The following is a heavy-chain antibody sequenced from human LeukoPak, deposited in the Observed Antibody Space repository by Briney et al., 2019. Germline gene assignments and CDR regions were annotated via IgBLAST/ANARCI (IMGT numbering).Heavy chain of an antibody. D-gene: IGHD3-10*01. CDR3: ARDQTYSGSGVYTYFDY. CDR1: GGSISSGGHY. V-gene: IGHV4-61*02. Sequence: SETLSLTCTVSGGSISSGGHYWSWIRQPAGKGLEYLGRISSTGSTNYNPSLRSRVTISADTSKNHFSLKLTSVTAADTAVYYCARDQTYSGSGVYTYFDYWGQGILVTVSS. CDR2: ISSTGST. J-gene: IGHJ4*02.